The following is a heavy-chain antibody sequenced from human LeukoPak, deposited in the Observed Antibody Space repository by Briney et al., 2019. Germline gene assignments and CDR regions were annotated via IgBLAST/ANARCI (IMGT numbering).Heavy chain of an antibody. V-gene: IGHV4-59*08. CDR1: GGSLSTYY. D-gene: IGHD3-22*01. J-gene: IGHJ4*02. CDR2: IYYTGSTNYNP. CDR3: ARHPYYDTSGPDY. Sequence: PSETLSLTCTVSGGSLSTYYWSWIRQPPGKGLEWIGYIYYTGSTNYNPNYNPSLKSRVTISLDTSKNQFSLKLRSLTAADTAVYYCARHPYYDTSGPDYWGQGTLVTVSS.